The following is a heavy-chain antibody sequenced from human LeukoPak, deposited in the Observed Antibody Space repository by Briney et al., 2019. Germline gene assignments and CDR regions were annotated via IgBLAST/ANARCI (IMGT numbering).Heavy chain of an antibody. J-gene: IGHJ4*02. CDR3: ARGVMATILTPFDY. V-gene: IGHV4-59*01. Sequence: SETLSLTCTVSGGSITNYYWSWIRQPPGKGLEWIGFSYYNGNTNYNPSLKSRVTISVDMSKNQFSLSLRSVTAADTAVYYCARGVMATILTPFDYWGQGTLVTVSS. D-gene: IGHD5-24*01. CDR2: SYYNGNT. CDR1: GGSITNYY.